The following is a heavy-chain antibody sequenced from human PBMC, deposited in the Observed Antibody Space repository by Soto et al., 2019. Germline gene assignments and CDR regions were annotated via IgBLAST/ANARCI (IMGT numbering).Heavy chain of an antibody. CDR3: AHRRSIAAAGTCALDI. D-gene: IGHD6-13*01. CDR2: IYWDDDK. Sequence: QITLKESGPTLVKPIQTLTLTCTFSGFSLGTSGVGMAWIRQPPGKALEWLALIYWDDDKRYSPSLKSRLTIPXXTXKXXVVLTMTNLDPVDTATYYCAHRRSIAAAGTCALDIWGQGTMVTVSS. CDR1: GFSLGTSGVG. J-gene: IGHJ3*02. V-gene: IGHV2-5*02.